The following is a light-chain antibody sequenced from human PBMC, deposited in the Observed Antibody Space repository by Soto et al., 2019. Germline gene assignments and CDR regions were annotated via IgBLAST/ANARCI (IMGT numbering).Light chain of an antibody. CDR3: CSYAGPSTFVI. J-gene: IGLJ2*01. CDR1: SSDVGSYNL. Sequence: QSALTQPASVSGSPGQSITISCTGTSSDVGSYNLVSWYQQYPGKAPKLVIFGVSERPSGISYRFSGSKSGNTASLTISGLQAEDEADYYCCSYAGPSTFVIFSGGTKVTVL. V-gene: IGLV2-23*02. CDR2: GVS.